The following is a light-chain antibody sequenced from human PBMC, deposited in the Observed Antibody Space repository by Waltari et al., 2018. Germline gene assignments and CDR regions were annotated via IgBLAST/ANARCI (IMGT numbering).Light chain of an antibody. CDR3: QQSASYWT. CDR2: DAY. J-gene: IGKJ1*01. V-gene: IGKV1-5*01. Sequence: DIQMTQSPSTLSASVGDRVTITCRASQSISSWLAWYQQNPGKAPKVLIYDAYTLGSGVPARFSGSGSGTEFTLTISSLQPDDVATYYCQQSASYWTFGQGTKVDIK. CDR1: QSISSW.